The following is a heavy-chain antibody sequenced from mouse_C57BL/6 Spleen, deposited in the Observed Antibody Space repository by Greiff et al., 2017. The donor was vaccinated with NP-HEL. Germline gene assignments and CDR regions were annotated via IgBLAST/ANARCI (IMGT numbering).Heavy chain of an antibody. V-gene: IGHV1-5*01. D-gene: IGHD1-1*01. CDR1: GYTFTSYW. CDR2: IYPGNSDT. Sequence: VQLKESGTVLARPGASVKMSCKTSGYTFTSYWMHWVKQRPGQGLEWIGAIYPGNSDTSYNQQFKGKAKLTAVTSASTAYMERSSLTNEDSAVYYGTRSGYYGSSYAMDYWGQGTSVTVSS. J-gene: IGHJ4*01. CDR3: TRSGYYGSSYAMDY.